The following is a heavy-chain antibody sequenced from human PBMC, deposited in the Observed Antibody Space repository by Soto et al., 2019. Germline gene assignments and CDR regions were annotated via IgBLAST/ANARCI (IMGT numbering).Heavy chain of an antibody. V-gene: IGHV6-1*01. CDR2: TYYRSKWYI. CDR3: ARGSWDDVTGRYYMDV. J-gene: IGHJ6*03. Sequence: QVQLQQSGPGLVKPSQTLSLTCDISGDSVSSNSAAWNWIRHTPSIGLEWLGRTYYRSKWYINYAVSVKSRITVNPDTSQNQFSLQLNSVTPEDTAVYYCARGSWDDVTGRYYMDVWGKGTTVTVSS. CDR1: GDSVSSNSAA. D-gene: IGHD1-1*01.